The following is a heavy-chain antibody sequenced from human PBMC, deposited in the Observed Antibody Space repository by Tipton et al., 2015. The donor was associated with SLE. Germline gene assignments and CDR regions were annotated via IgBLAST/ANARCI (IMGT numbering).Heavy chain of an antibody. J-gene: IGHJ4*02. V-gene: IGHV4-38-2*02. Sequence: GLVKPSETLSLICSVSRYSISSGYYWGWMRQAPGKELEWVGSFYHNANTYYNPSLKSRVTISVDTSKNQFSLRLSSVTAADTAVYYCARGIMGDHDYWGQGTLVTVSS. CDR2: FYHNANT. D-gene: IGHD3-16*01. CDR3: ARGIMGDHDY. CDR1: RYSISSGYY.